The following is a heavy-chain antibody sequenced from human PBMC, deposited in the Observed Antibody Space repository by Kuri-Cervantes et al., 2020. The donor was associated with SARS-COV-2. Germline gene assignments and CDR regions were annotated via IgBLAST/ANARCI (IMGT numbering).Heavy chain of an antibody. V-gene: IGHV1-2*02. J-gene: IGHJ3*02. D-gene: IGHD6-19*01. CDR3: ARVIIAVAGTDAFDI. CDR2: INPNSGGT. Sequence: ASVKVSCKASGYSFSTYDINWVRQASGQGLEWMGWINPNSGGTNYAQKFQGRVTMTRDTSISTAYMELRSLRSDDTAVYYCARVIIAVAGTDAFDIWGQGTMVTVSS. CDR1: GYSFSTYD.